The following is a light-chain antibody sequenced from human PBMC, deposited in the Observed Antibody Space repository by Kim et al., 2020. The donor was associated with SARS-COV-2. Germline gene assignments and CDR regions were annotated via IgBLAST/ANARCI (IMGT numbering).Light chain of an antibody. Sequence: PGDRATLSCRARPRLSENDLAWNQQKPGPAPRLLIYGASRRATGTPDRFSGSGSGTDFTLTISRLEPEDFAVYLCQQYGSSPIVTFGQGTRLEIK. J-gene: IGKJ5*01. CDR1: PRLSEND. CDR2: GAS. V-gene: IGKV3-20*01. CDR3: QQYGSSPIVT.